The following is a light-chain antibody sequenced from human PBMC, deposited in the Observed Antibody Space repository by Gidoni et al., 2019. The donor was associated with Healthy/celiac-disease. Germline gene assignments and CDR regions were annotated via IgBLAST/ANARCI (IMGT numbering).Light chain of an antibody. CDR2: LGS. CDR1: QRLLHSNGYNY. V-gene: IGKV2-28*01. CDR3: MQALQTPPT. Sequence: DSGMTQSPLDLPVTPGEPASISCRSSQRLLHSNGYNYLDWYLQKPGQSPQLLIYLGSNRASGVPDRFSGSGSGTDFTLKISRVEAEDVGVYYCMQALQTPPTFXGXTKVEIK. J-gene: IGKJ4*01.